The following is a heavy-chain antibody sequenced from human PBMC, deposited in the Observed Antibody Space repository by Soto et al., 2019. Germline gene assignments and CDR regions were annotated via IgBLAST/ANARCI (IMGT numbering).Heavy chain of an antibody. CDR2: ISYDGSNK. Sequence: QVQLVESGGGVVQPGRSLRLSCAASGFTFSSYAMHWVRQAPGKGLEWVAVISYDGSNKYYADSVKGRFTISRDNSKNTLYLQMNSLRAEDTAVYYCARPSRFGLMDGMEVWGQGTTVTVSS. D-gene: IGHD3-10*01. V-gene: IGHV3-30-3*01. CDR3: ARPSRFGLMDGMEV. J-gene: IGHJ6*02. CDR1: GFTFSSYA.